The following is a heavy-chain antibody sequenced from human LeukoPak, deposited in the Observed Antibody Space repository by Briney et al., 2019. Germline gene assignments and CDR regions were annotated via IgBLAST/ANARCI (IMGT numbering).Heavy chain of an antibody. CDR1: GYTFTSYA. Sequence: ASVKVSCKASGYTFTSYAIHWVRQAPGQRLEWTGWINAGNTNTKYSQKFQGRVTITRDTSASTASMELSSLRSEDTAVYYCARGCGGDCPNAEYFHHWGQGTLVTVSS. J-gene: IGHJ1*01. CDR3: ARGCGGDCPNAEYFHH. V-gene: IGHV1-3*01. CDR2: INAGNTNT. D-gene: IGHD2-21*02.